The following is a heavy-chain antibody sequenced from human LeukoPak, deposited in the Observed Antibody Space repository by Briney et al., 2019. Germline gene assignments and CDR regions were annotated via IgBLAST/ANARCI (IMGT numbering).Heavy chain of an antibody. CDR1: GGSISSYY. J-gene: IGHJ4*02. CDR2: IYYSGST. V-gene: IGHV4-59*01. D-gene: IGHD4-23*01. CDR3: ARDNSGADY. Sequence: SETLSLTCTVSGGSISSYYWSWIRQPPGKGLEWIGYIYYSGSTNYNPSLKSRVTISVDTSKNQFSLKLSSVTAADTAVYYCARDNSGADYWGQGTLVTVSS.